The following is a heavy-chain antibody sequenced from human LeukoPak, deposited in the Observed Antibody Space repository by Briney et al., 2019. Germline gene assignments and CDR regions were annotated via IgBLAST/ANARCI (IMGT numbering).Heavy chain of an antibody. Sequence: SETLSLTCAVYGGSFSGYYWSWIRQPPGKGLEWIWEINHSGSTNYNPSLKSRVTISVDTSKNQFSLKLSSVTAADTAVYYCARGRIYYYGSGSYQITLPFDYWGQGTLVTVSS. D-gene: IGHD3-10*01. J-gene: IGHJ4*02. CDR1: GGSFSGYY. CDR2: INHSGST. V-gene: IGHV4-34*01. CDR3: ARGRIYYYGSGSYQITLPFDY.